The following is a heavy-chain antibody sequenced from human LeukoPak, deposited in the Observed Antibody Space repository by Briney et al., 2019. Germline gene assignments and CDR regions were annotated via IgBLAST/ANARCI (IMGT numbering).Heavy chain of an antibody. CDR2: MNPNSGNT. Sequence: ASVKVSCKASGYTFTSYDINWVRQATGQGLEWMGWMNPNSGNTGYAQKFQGRVTMTRNTSISTAYMELSSLRAEDTAVYYCARSASYDTNSLFDYWGQGTLVTVSS. CDR3: ARSASYDTNSLFDY. J-gene: IGHJ4*02. CDR1: GYTFTSYD. V-gene: IGHV1-8*01. D-gene: IGHD4/OR15-4a*01.